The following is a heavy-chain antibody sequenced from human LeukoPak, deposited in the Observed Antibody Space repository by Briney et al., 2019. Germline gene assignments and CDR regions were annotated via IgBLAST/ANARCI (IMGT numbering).Heavy chain of an antibody. Sequence: GRSLRLSCAAFGFTFSSYGMQWVRPVPGKGLEWVAVTWNVGSNKYYADSVKGRFTISRDNSKTPLYLQMNSLRAEDTAVYYCARAFYCSSTSCFKMGYYGMDVWGKGTTVTVSS. V-gene: IGHV3-33*01. CDR1: GFTFSSYG. CDR2: TWNVGSNK. J-gene: IGHJ6*04. CDR3: ARAFYCSSTSCFKMGYYGMDV. D-gene: IGHD2-2*01.